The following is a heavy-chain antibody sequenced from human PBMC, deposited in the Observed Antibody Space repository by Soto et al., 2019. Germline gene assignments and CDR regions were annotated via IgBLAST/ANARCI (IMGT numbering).Heavy chain of an antibody. D-gene: IGHD2-21*02. Sequence: EVPLLESGGGLVQPGGSLRLSCAASGFSFSTYDMNWVRQAPGKGLEWISFISTTGGTTYYADSVKGRFTISRDNSKSTVYLQMNSLRAEDTAVYYCATKSRAPLTDWGQGVLVTVSS. CDR2: ISTTGGTT. J-gene: IGHJ4*02. CDR1: GFSFSTYD. CDR3: ATKSRAPLTD. V-gene: IGHV3-23*01.